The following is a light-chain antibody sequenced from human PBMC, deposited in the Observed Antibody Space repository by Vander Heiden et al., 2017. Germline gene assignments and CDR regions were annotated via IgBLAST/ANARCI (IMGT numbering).Light chain of an antibody. CDR1: QSVSSSY. J-gene: IGKJ5*01. V-gene: IGKV3D-20*01. Sequence: EIVLTQSPATLLLSPAERATLSCGASQSVSSSYLAWYQQKPGLAPRLLIYAASSRATGIKDRFSGSGSGTDFTLTISRLEPEDFEGYYGQQWVTFGQGTQVEIK. CDR2: AAS. CDR3: QQWVT.